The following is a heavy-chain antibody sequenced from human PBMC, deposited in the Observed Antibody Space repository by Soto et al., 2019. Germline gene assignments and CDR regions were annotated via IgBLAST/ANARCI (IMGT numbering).Heavy chain of an antibody. CDR2: ISGSGCST. V-gene: IGHV3-23*01. D-gene: IGHD6-6*01. CDR3: AKGGLAARPVDY. CDR1: GFTFSSYA. Sequence: GGSLRLSCAASGFTFSSYAMSWVRQAPGKGLEWVSAISGSGCSTYYADSVKGRFTISRYNSKNTLYLQMNSLRAEDTAVYYCAKGGLAARPVDYWGQGTLVTVSS. J-gene: IGHJ4*02.